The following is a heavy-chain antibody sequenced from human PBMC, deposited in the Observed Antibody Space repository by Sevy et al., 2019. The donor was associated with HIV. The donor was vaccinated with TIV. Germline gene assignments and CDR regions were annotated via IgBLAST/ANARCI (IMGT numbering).Heavy chain of an antibody. J-gene: IGHJ6*02. V-gene: IGHV3-21*01. D-gene: IGHD3-10*01. CDR2: ISSSSTYI. CDR3: ARDRDGAGSSGGYGMDV. CDR1: GFTFSTYS. Sequence: GGSLRLSCVASGFTFSTYSMNWVRQAPGKGLEWVSSISSSSTYIYYADSVKGRFTISRDNAKKSLYLQMNSLRAEDTAGYYCARDRDGAGSSGGYGMDVWGQGTTVTVSS.